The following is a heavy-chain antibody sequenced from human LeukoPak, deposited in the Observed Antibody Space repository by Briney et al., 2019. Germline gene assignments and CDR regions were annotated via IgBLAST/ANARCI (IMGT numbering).Heavy chain of an antibody. CDR3: ARAHYDFWSGYYSYDAFDI. J-gene: IGHJ3*02. CDR2: MNPNSGNT. V-gene: IGHV1-8*03. Sequence: ASVKVSCKASGGTFSSYAISWVRQATGQGLEWMGWMNPNSGNTGYAQKFQGRVTITRNTSISTAYMELSSLRSEDTAVYYCARAHYDFWSGYYSYDAFDIWGQGTMVTVSS. CDR1: GGTFSSYA. D-gene: IGHD3-3*01.